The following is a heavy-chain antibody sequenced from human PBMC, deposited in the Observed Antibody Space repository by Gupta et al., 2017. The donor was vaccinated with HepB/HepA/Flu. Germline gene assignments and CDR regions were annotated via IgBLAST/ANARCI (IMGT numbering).Heavy chain of an antibody. D-gene: IGHD3-16*01. CDR1: GFTFSQYW. Sequence: EVQLVESGGDLVQPGGSLRLSCVASGFTFSQYWMTWFRQAPGKGLEWVANIAGIGGEQYYVDAVKGRFTISRDNAKESLFLQMNRLRVEDTAEYFCARTVGGDYQTYDHWGQGTLVTVSS. CDR2: IAGIGGEQ. CDR3: ARTVGGDYQTYDH. J-gene: IGHJ4*02. V-gene: IGHV3-7*01.